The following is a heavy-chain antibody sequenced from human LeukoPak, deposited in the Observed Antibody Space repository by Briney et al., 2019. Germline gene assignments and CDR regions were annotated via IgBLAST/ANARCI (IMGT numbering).Heavy chain of an antibody. V-gene: IGHV1-8*01. CDR3: GGGRYRWEIGIRDFDY. J-gene: IGHJ4*02. CDR1: GYTFTSYD. D-gene: IGHD1-26*01. CDR2: MNPNSGNT. Sequence: GASVKVSCKASGYTFTSYDINWVRQVPGQGLEWMGWMNPNSGNTGYVQKFQGRVTMTMDTSVSTAYLELSGLTSEDTAVYYCGGGRYRWEIGIRDFDYWGQGTLVTVSS.